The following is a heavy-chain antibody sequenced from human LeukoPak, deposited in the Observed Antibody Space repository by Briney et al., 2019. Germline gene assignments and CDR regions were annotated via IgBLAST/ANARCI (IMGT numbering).Heavy chain of an antibody. CDR2: IYSGGST. J-gene: IGHJ4*02. D-gene: IGHD2-15*01. CDR1: GFTVSSNY. CDR3: ARGRGSGRFSEFDY. Sequence: GGSLRLSCAASGFTVSSNYMSWVRQAPGKGLEWVSVIYSGGSTYYADSVKGRFTISRGNSKNTLYLQMNSLSAEDTAVYYCARGRGSGRFSEFDYWGQGTLVTVSS. V-gene: IGHV3-53*01.